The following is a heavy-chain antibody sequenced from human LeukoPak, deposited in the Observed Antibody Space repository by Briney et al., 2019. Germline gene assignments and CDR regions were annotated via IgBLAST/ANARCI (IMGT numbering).Heavy chain of an antibody. CDR3: ATAPYCTNGVCYLGPDY. CDR1: GYTLTELF. V-gene: IGHV1-24*01. Sequence: ASVKVSCKVSGYTLTELFMHWVRRAPGKGREWRGGFDPEDGETIYAQKFQGRVTMTEDTSTDTAYMELSSLRSEDTAVYYCATAPYCTNGVCYLGPDYWGQGTLVTVSS. CDR2: FDPEDGET. D-gene: IGHD2-8*01. J-gene: IGHJ4*02.